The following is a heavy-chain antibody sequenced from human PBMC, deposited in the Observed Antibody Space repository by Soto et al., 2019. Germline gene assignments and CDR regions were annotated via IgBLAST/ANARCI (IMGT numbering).Heavy chain of an antibody. V-gene: IGHV2-26*01. J-gene: IGHJ5*02. CDR1: GFSLSNARMG. CDR2: IFSNDEK. Sequence: SGPTLVNPTETLTLTCTVSGFSLSNARMGVSWIRQPPGKALEWLAHIFSNDEKSYSTSLKSRLTSSKDTSKSQVVLTMTNMDPVDTATYYCARISIAAAGWFDPWGQGTLVTVSS. CDR3: ARISIAAAGWFDP. D-gene: IGHD6-13*01.